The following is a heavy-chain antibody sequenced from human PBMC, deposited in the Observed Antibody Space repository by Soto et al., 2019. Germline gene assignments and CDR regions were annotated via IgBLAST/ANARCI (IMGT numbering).Heavy chain of an antibody. V-gene: IGHV1-18*04. D-gene: IGHD3-3*01. CDR1: GFSFTSYG. Sequence: QIQLVQSGAEVKKPGASVKVSCKASGFSFTSYGITWVRQAPGQGPEWLGWITAENGNTNYAQKFQGRATLTTDRATNPAYMELRGLRSDATALYYCARVVLEWLPTSGFDFWGQGTLVTVSS. CDR3: ARVVLEWLPTSGFDF. CDR2: ITAENGNT. J-gene: IGHJ4*02.